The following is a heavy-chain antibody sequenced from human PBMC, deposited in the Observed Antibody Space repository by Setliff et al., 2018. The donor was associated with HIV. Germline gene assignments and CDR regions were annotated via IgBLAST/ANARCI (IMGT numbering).Heavy chain of an antibody. D-gene: IGHD5-12*01. Sequence: ASVKVSCKASGYTFSGFYIHWVRQAPGQGLAWMGWIDPHTGGPQSSQKFLGRVTMTRDTSISTVYIELTSLRSDDTAIYYCARDANYGSSGYDREYFDYWGQGTLVTVSS. V-gene: IGHV1-2*02. CDR2: IDPHTGGP. J-gene: IGHJ4*02. CDR3: ARDANYGSSGYDREYFDY. CDR1: GYTFSGFY.